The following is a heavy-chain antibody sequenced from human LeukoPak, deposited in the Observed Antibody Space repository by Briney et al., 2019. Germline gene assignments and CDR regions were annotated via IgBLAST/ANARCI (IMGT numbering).Heavy chain of an antibody. J-gene: IGHJ4*02. Sequence: PGGSLRLSCAASGFTFSSYWMSWVRQAPGKGLEWVANIKQDGSEKYYVDSVKGRFTISRDNAKNSLYLQMNSLRAEDTAVYYCARGLQGIAVAGINFDYWGQGTLVTVSS. V-gene: IGHV3-7*01. CDR1: GFTFSSYW. CDR2: IKQDGSEK. D-gene: IGHD6-19*01. CDR3: ARGLQGIAVAGINFDY.